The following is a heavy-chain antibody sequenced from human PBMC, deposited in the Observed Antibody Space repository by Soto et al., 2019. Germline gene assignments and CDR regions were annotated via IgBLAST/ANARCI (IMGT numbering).Heavy chain of an antibody. CDR2: ISAYNGNT. CDR3: AIGRRVAPLYYYYGMDV. D-gene: IGHD5-12*01. J-gene: IGHJ6*02. V-gene: IGHV1-18*01. CDR1: GYTFTSYG. Sequence: ASVKVSCKASGYTFTSYGISWVRQAPGQGLEWMGWISAYNGNTNYAQKLQGRVTMTTDTSTSTAYMELRSLRSDDTAVYYCAIGRRVAPLYYYYGMDVWGQGTTVTVSS.